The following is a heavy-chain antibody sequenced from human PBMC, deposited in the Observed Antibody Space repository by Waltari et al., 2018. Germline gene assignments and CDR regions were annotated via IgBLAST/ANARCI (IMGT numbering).Heavy chain of an antibody. V-gene: IGHV4-4*02. D-gene: IGHD2-15*01. J-gene: IGHJ4*02. CDR3: ARDRGRGLYLDT. CDR2: VHGSGRT. CDR1: GDSVSNHYL. Sequence: QLQLQESGPGLVQPARTFSLRCAVSGDSVSNHYLWNWVRQSPQKGLEWRGQVHGSGRTNYNPSFASRLSISVDTSNNQVSLKVTSATAADTAMYYCARDRGRGLYLDTWGPGTLVTVSP.